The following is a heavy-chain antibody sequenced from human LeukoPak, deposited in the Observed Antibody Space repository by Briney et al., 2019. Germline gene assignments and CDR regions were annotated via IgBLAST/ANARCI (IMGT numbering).Heavy chain of an antibody. J-gene: IGHJ4*02. D-gene: IGHD2-2*01. Sequence: PGGSLRLSCAASGFTFSSYAMSWVRQAPGKGLEWVSAISGSGGSTYYAGSVKGRFTISRDNSKNTLYLQMNSLRAEDTAVYYCAKVPEEYQLLETFDYWGQGTLVTVSS. CDR1: GFTFSSYA. CDR2: ISGSGGST. CDR3: AKVPEEYQLLETFDY. V-gene: IGHV3-23*01.